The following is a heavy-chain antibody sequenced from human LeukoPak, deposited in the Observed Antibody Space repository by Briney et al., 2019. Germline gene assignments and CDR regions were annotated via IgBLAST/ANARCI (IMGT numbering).Heavy chain of an antibody. Sequence: PGGSLGLSCAASGFTFSSYAMHWVRQAPGKGLEYVSAISSNGGSTYYANSVKGRFTISRDNSKNTLYLQMGSLRAEDMAVYYCAREYRVPAAADYWGQGTLVTVSS. CDR2: ISSNGGST. D-gene: IGHD2-2*01. CDR1: GFTFSSYA. J-gene: IGHJ4*02. V-gene: IGHV3-64*01. CDR3: AREYRVPAAADY.